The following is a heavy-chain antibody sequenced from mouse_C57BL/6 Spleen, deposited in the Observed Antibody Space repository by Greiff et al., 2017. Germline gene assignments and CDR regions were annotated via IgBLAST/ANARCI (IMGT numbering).Heavy chain of an antibody. V-gene: IGHV1-53*01. CDR3: ARTLSTVVATSYFDD. CDR2: INPSNGGT. Sequence: QVQLQQPGTELVQPGASVKLSCKASGYTFTSYWMHWVQQRPGQGLEWIGHINPSNGGTNYNAQFKSKATLTVDKSSSTAYKQLSSLTSEDSAVYYCARTLSTVVATSYFDDWGQGTTLTVSS. CDR1: GYTFTSYW. D-gene: IGHD1-1*01. J-gene: IGHJ2*01.